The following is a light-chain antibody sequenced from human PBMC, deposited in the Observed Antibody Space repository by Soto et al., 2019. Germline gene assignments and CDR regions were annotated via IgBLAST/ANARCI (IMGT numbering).Light chain of an antibody. CDR2: EGS. V-gene: IGLV2-23*01. J-gene: IGLJ1*01. CDR3: FSYAGTNNYV. Sequence: QSALTPPASVSGSPGQSISISCTGTSSDIGNFNLVSWYQQHPGKAPKLIIYEGSKRASGVSNRFSGSKSGNTASLTISGLQAEDETGYYCFSYAGTNNYVFGTGTKVTVL. CDR1: SSDIGNFNL.